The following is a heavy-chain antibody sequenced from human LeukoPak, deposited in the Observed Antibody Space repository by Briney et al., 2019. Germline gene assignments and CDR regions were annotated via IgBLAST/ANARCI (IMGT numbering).Heavy chain of an antibody. CDR3: ARDPSIRLTTSPDY. J-gene: IGHJ4*02. D-gene: IGHD4-11*01. CDR2: ISYDGSNK. CDR1: GFTFSSYA. Sequence: PGGSLRLSCAASGFTFSSYAKHWVRQAPGKGLEWVAVISYDGSNKYYADSVKGRFTISRDNSKNTLYLQMNSLRAEDTAVYYCARDPSIRLTTSPDYWGQGTLVTVSS. V-gene: IGHV3-30-3*01.